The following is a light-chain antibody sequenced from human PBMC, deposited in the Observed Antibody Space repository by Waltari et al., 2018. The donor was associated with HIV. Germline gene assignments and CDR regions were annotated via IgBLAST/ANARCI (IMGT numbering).Light chain of an antibody. Sequence: EIMVTQSQALLSVSPGETATLYCRASQNLSYDLAWLHQRPGQAPRLVIFNAVFRPPGISGRISGRGSETDFTLNIGPLKPEDLGMYFCQQYNMWPPWTFGQGTRVE. CDR1: QNLSYD. V-gene: IGKV3D-15*03. J-gene: IGKJ1*01. CDR3: QQYNMWPPWT. CDR2: NAV.